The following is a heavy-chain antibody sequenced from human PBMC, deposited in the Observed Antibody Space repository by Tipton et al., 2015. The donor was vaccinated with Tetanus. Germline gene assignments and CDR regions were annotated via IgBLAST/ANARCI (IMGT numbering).Heavy chain of an antibody. J-gene: IGHJ4*01. V-gene: IGHV1-69*06. CDR1: GGTFTSYA. Sequence: QSGAEVKKPGSSVKASCKASGGTFTSYAFSWVRQAPGQGLEWMGTILPIFGTTNYAQKFQGRVTITADKSTRTVYMELSSLRSGDTATYYCARDYDGSEPYDYWGQGTLVTVSS. CDR2: ILPIFGTT. CDR3: ARDYDGSEPYDY. D-gene: IGHD3-10*01.